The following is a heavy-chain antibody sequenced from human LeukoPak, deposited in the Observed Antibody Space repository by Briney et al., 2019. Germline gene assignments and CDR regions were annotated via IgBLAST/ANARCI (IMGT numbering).Heavy chain of an antibody. D-gene: IGHD1-1*01. CDR1: GGTFSSYV. CDR3: ATLGRLFYYDY. J-gene: IGHJ4*02. V-gene: IGHV1-69*13. Sequence: SVKVSCKASGGTFSSYVISWVRQAPGQGLEWMGGFIPIFGTANYAQKFQGRVTITADESTSTAYMELSSLRSEDTAVYYCATLGRLFYYDYWGQGTLVTVSS. CDR2: FIPIFGTA.